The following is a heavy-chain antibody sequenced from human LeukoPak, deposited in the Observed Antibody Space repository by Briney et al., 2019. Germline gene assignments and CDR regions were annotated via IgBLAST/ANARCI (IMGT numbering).Heavy chain of an antibody. J-gene: IGHJ5*02. V-gene: IGHV1-2*02. Sequence: ASVKVSCKASGYTFTGYYMHWVRQAPGQGLEWMGWINPNSGGTNYAQKFQGRVTMTRDTSISTAYMELSRLRSDDTAVYYCARDYGYSYDTKNWFDPWGQGTLVTVSS. D-gene: IGHD5-18*01. CDR3: ARDYGYSYDTKNWFDP. CDR1: GYTFTGYY. CDR2: INPNSGGT.